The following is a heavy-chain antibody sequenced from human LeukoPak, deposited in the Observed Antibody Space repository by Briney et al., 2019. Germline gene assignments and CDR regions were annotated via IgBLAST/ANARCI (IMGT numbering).Heavy chain of an antibody. D-gene: IGHD3-16*01. Sequence: AGGSLRLSCAASGSFSGYVMTWVRQAPGKGLEWISAISGRSSHTYYGDSVKGRFSISRDNAKNLLYLQMNGLGAEDTAVYYCGRAFPPLRTSSAGDLWGQGTLVTVSS. V-gene: IGHV3-21*06. CDR2: ISGRSSHT. CDR3: GRAFPPLRTSSAGDL. CDR1: GSFSGYV. J-gene: IGHJ4*02.